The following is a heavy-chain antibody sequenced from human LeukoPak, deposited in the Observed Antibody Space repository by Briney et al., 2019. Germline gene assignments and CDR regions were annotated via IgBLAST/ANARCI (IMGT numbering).Heavy chain of an antibody. CDR3: ARGYYDSSGYYGY. Sequence: GGSLRLSCVTSGFTFSSYWMSWVRQAPGKGLEWVALIKQDGSEKYYVDSVKGRFTISRDNAKNSLYLQMNSLRAEDTAVYYCARGYYDSSGYYGYWGQGTLVTVSS. CDR1: GFTFSSYW. J-gene: IGHJ4*02. D-gene: IGHD3-22*01. V-gene: IGHV3-7*01. CDR2: IKQDGSEK.